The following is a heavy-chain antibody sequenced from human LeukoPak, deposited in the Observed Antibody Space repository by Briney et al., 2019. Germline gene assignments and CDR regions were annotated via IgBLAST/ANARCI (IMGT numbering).Heavy chain of an antibody. CDR2: FNPSGGST. V-gene: IGHV1-46*01. CDR3: ARESRPSYDFWSGYQKGDDGFDI. J-gene: IGHJ3*02. D-gene: IGHD3-3*01. CDR1: GYTFTSYY. Sequence: ASVKVSCKASGYTFTSYYIHWVRQAPGQGLEWMGIFNPSGGSTTHAHKFQGRLSMTRDTSTSTVYMELSSLRSEDTAVYYCARESRPSYDFWSGYQKGDDGFDIWGQGTMVTVSS.